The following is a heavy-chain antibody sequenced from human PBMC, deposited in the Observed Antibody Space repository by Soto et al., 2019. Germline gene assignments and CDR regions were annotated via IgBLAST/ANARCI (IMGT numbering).Heavy chain of an antibody. CDR3: ARGVITFGGVIVPPDY. V-gene: IGHV3-11*06. CDR2: ISSSSSYT. J-gene: IGHJ4*02. D-gene: IGHD3-16*02. Sequence: GGSLRLSCAASGFTFSDYYMSWIRQAPGKGLEWVSYISSSSSYTNYADSVKGRFTISRDNAKNSLYLQMNSLRAEDTAVYYCARGVITFGGVIVPPDYWGQGTLVTVSS. CDR1: GFTFSDYY.